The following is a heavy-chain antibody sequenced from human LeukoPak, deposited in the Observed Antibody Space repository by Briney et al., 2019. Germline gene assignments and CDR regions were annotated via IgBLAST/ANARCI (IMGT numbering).Heavy chain of an antibody. V-gene: IGHV3-21*01. J-gene: IGHJ4*02. D-gene: IGHD4-23*01. CDR2: ISSSSSYI. Sequence: PGRSLRLSCAASGFTFSSYSMNWVRQAPGKGLEWVSSISSSSSYIYYADSVKGRFTISRDNAKNSLYLQMNSLRAEDTAVYYCARVSTVVTPDYFDYWGQGTLVTVSS. CDR3: ARVSTVVTPDYFDY. CDR1: GFTFSSYS.